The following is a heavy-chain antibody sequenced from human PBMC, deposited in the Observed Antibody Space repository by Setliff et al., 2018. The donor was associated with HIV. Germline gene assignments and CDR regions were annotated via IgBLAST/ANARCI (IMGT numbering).Heavy chain of an antibody. V-gene: IGHV1-3*04. J-gene: IGHJ4*02. CDR3: ARDPVSDNSATPYYFDY. D-gene: IGHD2-21*01. CDR2: INTGNDNT. Sequence: ASVKVSCKTTGYTFSTYPMHWVRQAPGQRLEWMGWINTGNDNTRYSQKFQGRVTITRDTSASTAYMELSSLTSEDTAVYFCARDPVSDNSATPYYFDYWGQGTLVTV. CDR1: GYTFSTYP.